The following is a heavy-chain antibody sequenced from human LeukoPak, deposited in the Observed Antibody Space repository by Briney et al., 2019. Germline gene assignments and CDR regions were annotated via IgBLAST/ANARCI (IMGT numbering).Heavy chain of an antibody. CDR3: ARLAKGEQWLAYYFDY. Sequence: SETLSLTCTVSGGSISGFVWSWIRQPPGEGLDYIGFIYDTGTTNYNPLLKSRVTLSVDTSKNQFSLKLNSVTAADTAVYYCARLAKGEQWLAYYFDYWGQGALVTISS. J-gene: IGHJ4*02. CDR2: IYDTGTT. V-gene: IGHV4-59*08. CDR1: GGSISGFV. D-gene: IGHD6-19*01.